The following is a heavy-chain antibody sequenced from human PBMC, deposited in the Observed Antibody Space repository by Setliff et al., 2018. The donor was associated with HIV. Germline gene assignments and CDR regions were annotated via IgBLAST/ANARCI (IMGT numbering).Heavy chain of an antibody. D-gene: IGHD1-26*01. J-gene: IGHJ4*02. Sequence: GESLKISCRASGYTFTNYWIGWVRQMPGKGLEWIGVIYPGDSVTRYGPSFQGQVFISADRSITTAYLEWSSLKPSDTAMYYCIRRRRASGTEDLEAVWGQGTLVTVSS. CDR1: GYTFTNYW. CDR3: IRRRRASGTEDLEAV. V-gene: IGHV5-51*01. CDR2: IYPGDSVT.